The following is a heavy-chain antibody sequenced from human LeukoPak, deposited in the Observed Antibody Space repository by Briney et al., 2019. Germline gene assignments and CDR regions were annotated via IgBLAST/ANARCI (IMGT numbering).Heavy chain of an antibody. CDR2: ISNDANNK. CDR1: GFTFSGYA. V-gene: IGHV3-30*04. J-gene: IGHJ3*02. Sequence: GGSLRLSCAASGFTFSGYALHWVRQAPGKGLEWVAVISNDANNKHYADSVKGRFTISRDNSKNTLYLQMNSLRPEDTAVYYCARRCSGPTCYTDAYDIWGQGTMVTVSS. D-gene: IGHD2-2*02. CDR3: ARRCSGPTCYTDAYDI.